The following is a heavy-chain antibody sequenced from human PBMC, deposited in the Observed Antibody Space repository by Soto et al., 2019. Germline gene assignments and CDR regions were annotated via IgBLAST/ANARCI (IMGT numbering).Heavy chain of an antibody. CDR1: GVSISRDY. V-gene: IGHV4-59*08. J-gene: IGHJ4*02. D-gene: IGHD2-8*02. Sequence: LSLTCTVSGVSISRDYWSWIRQPPGKGLEWIGYVDYRGNTDYNPSLKSRLTISLDTSKNQFSLRLRSVTAADTAVYFCARRIHCTGAGCYGNHFDNWGQGVLVTVSS. CDR3: ARRIHCTGAGCYGNHFDN. CDR2: VDYRGNT.